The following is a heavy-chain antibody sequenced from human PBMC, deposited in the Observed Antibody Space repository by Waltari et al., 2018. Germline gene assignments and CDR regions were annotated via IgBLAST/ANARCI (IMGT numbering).Heavy chain of an antibody. CDR1: GFAFSNYW. CDR3: ARLMLSHPENGMDV. D-gene: IGHD3-10*02. CDR2: ISGDGTSI. Sequence: EVQLVESGGGFFQPGGSLRLSCEASGFAFSNYWIHWVRQAPGRGLEWVSRISGDGTSISNADSVGGRFSSSRDNYKNTVYLQIHSLRAEDTAVFYCARLMLSHPENGMDVWGQGTSVTVS. V-gene: IGHV3-74*01. J-gene: IGHJ6*02.